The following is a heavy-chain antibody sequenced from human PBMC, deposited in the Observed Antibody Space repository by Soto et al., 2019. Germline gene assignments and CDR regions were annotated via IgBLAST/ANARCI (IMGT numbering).Heavy chain of an antibody. Sequence: EVQLVESGGGLVKPGESLRLSCAASGFTFSNAWMSWVRQAPGKGLEWVGRIKSKTDGGTTDYAAPVKGRFTISRDDSKNTLYLQMNSLKTEDTAVYYCTTDGTTLEPPVPYGMDVWGQGTTVTVSS. CDR3: TTDGTTLEPPVPYGMDV. J-gene: IGHJ6*02. CDR2: IKSKTDGGTT. CDR1: GFTFSNAW. D-gene: IGHD1-7*01. V-gene: IGHV3-15*01.